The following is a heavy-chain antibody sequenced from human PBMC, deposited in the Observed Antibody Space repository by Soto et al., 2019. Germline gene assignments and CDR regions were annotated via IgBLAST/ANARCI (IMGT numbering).Heavy chain of an antibody. V-gene: IGHV3-30*18. Sequence: GGSLRLSCAASGFTFSSYGMHWVRQAPGKGLEWVAVISYDGSNKYYADSVKGRFTISRDNSKNTLYLQMNSLRAEDTAVYYCAKSVAPVVVRTLDYWGQGTLVTVSS. J-gene: IGHJ4*02. CDR2: ISYDGSNK. CDR1: GFTFSSYG. D-gene: IGHD3-22*01. CDR3: AKSVAPVVVRTLDY.